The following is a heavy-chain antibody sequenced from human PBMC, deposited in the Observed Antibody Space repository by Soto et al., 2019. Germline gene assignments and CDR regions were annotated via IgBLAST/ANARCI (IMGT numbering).Heavy chain of an antibody. D-gene: IGHD4-4*01. J-gene: IGHJ3*02. CDR2: ISSSGSTI. CDR1: GFTFSDYY. V-gene: IGHV3-11*01. Sequence: GGSLRLSCAASGFTFSDYYMSWIRQAPGKGLEWVSYISSSGSTIYYADSVKGRFTISRDNAKNSLYLQMNSLRAEDTAVYYCARDFDYSSNDAFDIWGQGTMVTVSS. CDR3: ARDFDYSSNDAFDI.